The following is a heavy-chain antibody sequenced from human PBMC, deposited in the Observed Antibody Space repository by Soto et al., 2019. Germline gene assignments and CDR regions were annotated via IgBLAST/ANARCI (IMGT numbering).Heavy chain of an antibody. CDR3: AMSYSPDV. CDR2: ISAGGSST. Sequence: EVQLLESGGGLVQPGGSLRLSCAASGFTFSTSAMTWVRQAPGQGPEWVSGISAGGSSTYYADSVKGRFTIARDNSKNTLFLQMDSLRVDDTAKYYCAMSYSPDVCGQGTTVTVSS. J-gene: IGHJ6*02. CDR1: GFTFSTSA. V-gene: IGHV3-23*01. D-gene: IGHD4-4*01.